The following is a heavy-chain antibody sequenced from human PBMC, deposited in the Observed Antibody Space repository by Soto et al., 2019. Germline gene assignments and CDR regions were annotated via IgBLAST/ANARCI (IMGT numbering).Heavy chain of an antibody. D-gene: IGHD3-16*01. J-gene: IGHJ4*02. CDR3: ARNRRPDITFGVIGYFDY. CDR2: FYHSGRT. Sequence: QVQLQESGPGLVKPSQTLSLTCTVSGGSISSGDYYWSWTRQHPGKGLEWIGYFYHSGRTYYNPSLKSRVTISVDRSKNQFSLKLSSVTAADTAVYYCARNRRPDITFGVIGYFDYWGQGTLVTVSS. CDR1: GGSISSGDYY. V-gene: IGHV4-31*03.